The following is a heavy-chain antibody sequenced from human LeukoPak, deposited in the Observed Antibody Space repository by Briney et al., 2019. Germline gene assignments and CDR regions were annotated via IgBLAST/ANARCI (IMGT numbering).Heavy chain of an antibody. CDR1: GGSISSGDYY. Sequence: SETLSLTCTVSGGSISSGDYYWGWIRQPPGQGLEWIGYIYYSGSTYYNPSLKSRVTISVDTSKSQFSLKLSSVTAADTAVYYCARDSGGWYARVDYWGQGTLVTVSS. CDR3: ARDSGGWYARVDY. D-gene: IGHD6-19*01. J-gene: IGHJ4*02. CDR2: IYYSGST. V-gene: IGHV4-30-4*08.